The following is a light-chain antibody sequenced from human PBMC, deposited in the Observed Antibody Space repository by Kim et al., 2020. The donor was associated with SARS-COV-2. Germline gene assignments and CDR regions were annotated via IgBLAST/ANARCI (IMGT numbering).Light chain of an antibody. V-gene: IGLV2-11*03. CDR2: DVS. J-gene: IGLJ2*01. Sequence: SPGQSVTISCTGTSSDVGSYNYVSWYQQHPGKAPKVMIYDVSKRPSGVPDRFSGSKSGNTASLTISGLQADDEADYYCCSYAGTFTSLFGGGTKLTVL. CDR3: CSYAGTFTSL. CDR1: SSDVGSYNY.